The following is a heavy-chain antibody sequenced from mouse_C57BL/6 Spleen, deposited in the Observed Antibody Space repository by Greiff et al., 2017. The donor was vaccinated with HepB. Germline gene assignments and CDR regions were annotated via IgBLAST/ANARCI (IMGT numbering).Heavy chain of an antibody. V-gene: IGHV1-55*01. CDR1: GYTFTSYW. CDR3: AREIYYDYDKYYFDY. D-gene: IGHD2-4*01. Sequence: QVQLQQPGAELVKPGASVKMSCKASGYTFTSYWITWVKQRPGQGLEWIGDIYPGSGSTNYNEKFKSKATLTVDTSSSTAYMQLSSLTSEDSAVYYCAREIYYDYDKYYFDYWGQGTTLTVSS. J-gene: IGHJ2*01. CDR2: IYPGSGST.